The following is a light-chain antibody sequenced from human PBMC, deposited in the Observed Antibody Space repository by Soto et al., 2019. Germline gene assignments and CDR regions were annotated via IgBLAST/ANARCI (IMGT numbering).Light chain of an antibody. CDR2: DAS. V-gene: IGKV1-5*01. CDR3: QQYKTWQLT. J-gene: IGKJ4*01. CDR1: QSLTRW. Sequence: DIQMTQSPSTLSASVGARVTITCRARQSLTRWLAWYQQKPGEAPKVLIYDASRLQSGVPSSFSGRGSWTEFTLAISSLQPDDFAKCYCQQYKTWQLTFGVGTKVEIK.